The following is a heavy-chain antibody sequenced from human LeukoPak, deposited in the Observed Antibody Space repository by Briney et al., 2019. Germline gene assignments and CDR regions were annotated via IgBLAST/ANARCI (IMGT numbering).Heavy chain of an antibody. CDR2: INHSGST. CDR1: GGSFSGYY. Sequence: SETLSLTCAVYGGSFSGYYWSWIRQPPGKGLEWIGEINHSGSTNYNPSLESRVTMSVDTSKNQFSLKLSSVTAADTAVYYCAREGARYGDYRYNWFDPWGQGTLVTVSS. J-gene: IGHJ5*02. V-gene: IGHV4-34*01. CDR3: AREGARYGDYRYNWFDP. D-gene: IGHD4-17*01.